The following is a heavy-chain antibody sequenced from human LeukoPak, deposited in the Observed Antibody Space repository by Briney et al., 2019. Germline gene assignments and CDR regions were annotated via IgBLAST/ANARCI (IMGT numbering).Heavy chain of an antibody. Sequence: GGSLRLSCAASGFTFSSYSMNWVRQAPGKRLEWVSSISSSSSYIYYADSVKGRFTISRDNAKNSLYLQMNSLRAEDTAVHYCARDLLGTVTTFHAFDIWGQGTMVTVSS. J-gene: IGHJ3*02. D-gene: IGHD4-17*01. V-gene: IGHV3-21*01. CDR3: ARDLLGTVTTFHAFDI. CDR1: GFTFSSYS. CDR2: ISSSSSYI.